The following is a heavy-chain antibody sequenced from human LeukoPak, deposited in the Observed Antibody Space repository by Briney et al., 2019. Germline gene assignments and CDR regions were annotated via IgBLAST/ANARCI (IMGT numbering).Heavy chain of an antibody. CDR2: INPNSGGT. V-gene: IGHV1-2*02. D-gene: IGHD3-22*01. Sequence: ASVKVSCKDSGYTFTGYYMHWVRQAPGQGLEWMGWINPNSGGTNYAQKFQGRVTMTRDTSISTAYMELSRLRSDDTAVYYCARGRDSSGYYRDLKREFDYWGQGTLVTVSS. CDR1: GYTFTGYY. CDR3: ARGRDSSGYYRDLKREFDY. J-gene: IGHJ4*02.